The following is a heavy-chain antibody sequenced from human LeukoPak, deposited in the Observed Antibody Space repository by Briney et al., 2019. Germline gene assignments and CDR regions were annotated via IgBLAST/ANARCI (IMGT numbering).Heavy chain of an antibody. D-gene: IGHD2-2*01. J-gene: IGHJ5*02. CDR3: ARALWSYLVVVPAAILGFDP. CDR1: GYTFTSYG. CDR2: ISAYNGNT. Sequence: ASVKVSCKASGYTFTSYGISWVRQAPGQGLEWMGWISAYNGNTNYAQELQGRVTMTTDTSTSTAYMELRSLRSDDTAVYYCARALWSYLVVVPAAILGFDPWGQGTLVTVSS. V-gene: IGHV1-18*01.